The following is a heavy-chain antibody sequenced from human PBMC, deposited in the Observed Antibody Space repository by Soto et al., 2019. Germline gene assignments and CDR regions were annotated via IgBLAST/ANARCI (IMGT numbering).Heavy chain of an antibody. CDR2: TYYSGST. CDR1: GGSISSYY. D-gene: IGHD5-12*01. J-gene: IGHJ4*02. V-gene: IGHV4-59*01. Sequence: QVQLQESGPGLVKPSETLSLTCTVSGGSISSYYWSWIRQPPGKGLEWIGCTYYSGSTNYNPSLKSRVTIAVDTSKNQFSLKLSSVTAADTAVYYCARGMPPRDGYNLDYWGQGTLVTVSS. CDR3: ARGMPPRDGYNLDY.